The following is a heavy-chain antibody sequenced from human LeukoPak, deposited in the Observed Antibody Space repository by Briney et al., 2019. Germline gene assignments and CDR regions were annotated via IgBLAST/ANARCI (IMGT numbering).Heavy chain of an antibody. CDR3: ASLVDTAGSYYYYGMDV. Sequence: SETLSLTCAVYGGSFSGYYWSWIRQPPGKGLEWIGEINHSGSTNYNPSLKSRVTISVDTSKNQFSLKLSSVTAADMAVYYCASLVDTAGSYYYYGMDVWGQGTTVTVSS. D-gene: IGHD5-18*01. J-gene: IGHJ6*02. CDR2: INHSGST. V-gene: IGHV4-34*01. CDR1: GGSFSGYY.